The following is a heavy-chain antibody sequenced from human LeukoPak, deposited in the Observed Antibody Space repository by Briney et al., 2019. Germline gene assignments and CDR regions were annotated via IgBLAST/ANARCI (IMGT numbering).Heavy chain of an antibody. Sequence: SQTLSLTCTVSGGSISSGGYYWSWIRQHPGKGLEWIGYIYYSGSTYYNPSLKSRVTISVDTSKNLFSLKLSSVTAADTAVYYCATIRYYYDSIGAFDIWGQGTMVTVSS. J-gene: IGHJ3*02. CDR3: ATIRYYYDSIGAFDI. CDR1: GGSISSGGYY. D-gene: IGHD3-22*01. CDR2: IYYSGST. V-gene: IGHV4-31*03.